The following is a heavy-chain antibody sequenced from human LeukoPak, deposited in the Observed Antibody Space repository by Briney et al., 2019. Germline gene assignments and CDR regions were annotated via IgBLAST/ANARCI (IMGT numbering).Heavy chain of an antibody. CDR1: GFRFSTYW. J-gene: IGHJ6*03. D-gene: IGHD6-19*01. Sequence: GGSLRLSCAASGFRFSTYWMSWVRQAPGKGLEWVANIKQDGNEKYYVDSVKGRFTISRDNAKNSLDLQMNSLRAEDTAVYYCARDGGIAVAGTVYYYYYYMDVWGKGTTVTVSS. CDR2: IKQDGNEK. CDR3: ARDGGIAVAGTVYYYYYYMDV. V-gene: IGHV3-7*01.